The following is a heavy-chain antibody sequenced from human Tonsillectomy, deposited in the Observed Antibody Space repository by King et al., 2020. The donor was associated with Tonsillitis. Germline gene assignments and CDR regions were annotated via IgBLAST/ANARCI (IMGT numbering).Heavy chain of an antibody. D-gene: IGHD2-2*01. CDR1: GGSFSGYY. Sequence: GQLQQWGAGLLKPSETLSLTCAVYGGSFSGYYWSWIRQPPGTGLEWIGEINHSGSTNYTPSLKSRVTSSLDTSKNTFSLKLGSVTAADTAVYYCARGQVVVVPAASAYYYYMDVWGTGTTVTVSS. CDR2: INHSGST. J-gene: IGHJ6*03. V-gene: IGHV4-34*01. CDR3: ARGQVVVVPAASAYYYYMDV.